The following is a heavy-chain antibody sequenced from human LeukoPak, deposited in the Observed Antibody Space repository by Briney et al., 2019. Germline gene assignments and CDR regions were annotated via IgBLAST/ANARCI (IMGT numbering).Heavy chain of an antibody. CDR1: GGSISSYY. V-gene: IGHV4-59*12. CDR2: IYYSGST. J-gene: IGHJ6*03. D-gene: IGHD6-6*01. Sequence: PSETLSLTCTVSGGSISSYYWSWIRQPPGKGLEWIGYIYYSGSTNYNPTLKSRVTMSVDTSKNQFSLKLSSVTAADTAVYYCARGLEYSSSYYYYYYMDVWGKGTTVTVSS. CDR3: ARGLEYSSSYYYYYYMDV.